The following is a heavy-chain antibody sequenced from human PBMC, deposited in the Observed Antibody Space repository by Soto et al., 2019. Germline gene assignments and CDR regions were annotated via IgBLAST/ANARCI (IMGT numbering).Heavy chain of an antibody. CDR2: IYYSGST. J-gene: IGHJ4*02. V-gene: IGHV4-59*01. CDR1: GGSISSYY. Sequence: SETLSLTCTVSGGSISSYYWSWIQQPPGKGLEWIGYIYYSGSTNYNPSLKSRVTISVDTSKNQFSLKLSSVTAADTAVYYCARAQEYYYDSSGSFDYWGQGTLVTVSS. CDR3: ARAQEYYYDSSGSFDY. D-gene: IGHD3-22*01.